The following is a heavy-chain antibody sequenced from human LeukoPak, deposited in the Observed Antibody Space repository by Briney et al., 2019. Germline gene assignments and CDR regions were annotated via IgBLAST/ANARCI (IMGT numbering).Heavy chain of an antibody. J-gene: IGHJ4*02. Sequence: GGSLRLTCAASGFTISSSYMSWVRQAPRKGLERVSVIYSGGSTYYADSVKGRFTISRDNSKNTLYLQMNSLRAEDTAVYYCARGSGSYYIDYWGQGTLVTVSS. CDR1: GFTISSSY. D-gene: IGHD1-26*01. V-gene: IGHV3-53*01. CDR2: IYSGGST. CDR3: ARGSGSYYIDY.